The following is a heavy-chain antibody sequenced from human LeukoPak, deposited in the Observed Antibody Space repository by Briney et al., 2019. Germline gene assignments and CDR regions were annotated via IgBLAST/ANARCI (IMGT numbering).Heavy chain of an antibody. D-gene: IGHD2/OR15-2a*01. J-gene: IGHJ4*02. CDR2: INPNSGGT. CDR3: ARYLKGTAGYYTY. Sequence: GASVKVSCKASGYTFTGYYIHWVRQAPGQGLEWMGWINPNSGGTNYAQKLQGRVTMTTDTSTSTAYMELRSLRSDDTAVYYCARYLKGTAGYYTYWGQGTLVTVSS. V-gene: IGHV1-2*02. CDR1: GYTFTGYY.